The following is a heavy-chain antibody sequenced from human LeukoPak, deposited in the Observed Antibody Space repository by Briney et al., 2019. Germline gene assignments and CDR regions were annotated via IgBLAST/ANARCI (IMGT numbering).Heavy chain of an antibody. Sequence: HGESLKSSCKGSGYSFTSYWIGWVRQMPGKGLEWMGIIYPGDSDTRYSPSFQGQVTISADKSISTAYLQWSSLKASDTAMYYCARGHVAAAEYYYYGMDVWGQGTTVTVSS. J-gene: IGHJ6*02. V-gene: IGHV5-51*01. CDR1: GYSFTSYW. CDR2: IYPGDSDT. D-gene: IGHD6-13*01. CDR3: ARGHVAAAEYYYYGMDV.